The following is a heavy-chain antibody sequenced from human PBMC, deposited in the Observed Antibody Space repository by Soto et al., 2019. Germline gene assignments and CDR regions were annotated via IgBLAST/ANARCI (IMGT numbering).Heavy chain of an antibody. CDR1: GGSMSSYY. Sequence: SETLSLTCSVSGGSMSSYYWSWFRQPPGKGLEWIGYIYYSGSTNYNPSLKSRVTISVDTSKNQFSLKLSSVTAADTAVYYCACFDSSRYDHLQHLSQGTLVTVSS. J-gene: IGHJ1*01. D-gene: IGHD3-22*01. V-gene: IGHV4-59*01. CDR3: ACFDSSRYDHLQH. CDR2: IYYSGST.